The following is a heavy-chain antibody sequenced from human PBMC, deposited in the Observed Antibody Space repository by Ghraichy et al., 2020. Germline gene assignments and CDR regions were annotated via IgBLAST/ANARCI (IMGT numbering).Heavy chain of an antibody. D-gene: IGHD6-13*01. V-gene: IGHV4-34*01. CDR2: INHSGST. Sequence: SQTLSLTCAVYNGPFDSYYWSWIRQPPGKGLECIGEINHSGSTNYNPSLKSRVALSVDRLKNQFSLRLSFVTAADTAMYYCARGRKSSQQLVPLPFDYWGQGTLVTVSS. J-gene: IGHJ4*02. CDR1: NGPFDSYY. CDR3: ARGRKSSQQLVPLPFDY.